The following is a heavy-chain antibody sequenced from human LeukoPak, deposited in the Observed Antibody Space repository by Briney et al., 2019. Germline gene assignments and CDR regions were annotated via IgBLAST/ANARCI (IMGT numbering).Heavy chain of an antibody. D-gene: IGHD3-10*01. CDR3: TTTYYYGSGSFN. CDR2: IKSKADGGTT. CDR1: GFTFSSYG. J-gene: IGHJ4*02. V-gene: IGHV3-15*05. Sequence: GGSLRPSCAASGFTFSSYGMSWVRQAPGKGLEWVGRIKSKADGGTTDYAAPVKGRFSISRDDSKNTLYLQMKSLKTEDTAVYYCTTTYYYGSGSFNWGQGTLVTVSS.